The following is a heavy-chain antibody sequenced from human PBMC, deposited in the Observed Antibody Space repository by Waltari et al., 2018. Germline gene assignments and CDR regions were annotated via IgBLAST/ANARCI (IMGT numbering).Heavy chain of an antibody. CDR1: GYTFTDYY. J-gene: IGHJ3*02. V-gene: IGHV1-69-2*01. D-gene: IGHD2-2*02. Sequence: EVQLVQSGAEVKKPGATVKISCKVSGYTFTDYYMHWVQQAPGKGLEWMGLVDPEDGETIYAEKFQGRVTITADTSTDTAYMELSSLRSEDTAVYYCATVSVVPAAIGGAASIRNDAFDIWGQGTMVTVSS. CDR2: VDPEDGET. CDR3: ATVSVVPAAIGGAASIRNDAFDI.